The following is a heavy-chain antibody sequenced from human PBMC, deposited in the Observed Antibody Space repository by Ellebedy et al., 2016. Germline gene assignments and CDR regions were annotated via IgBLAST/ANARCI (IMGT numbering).Heavy chain of an antibody. Sequence: RGSLRLSCAASGFPFRNYWMSWVRQAPGKGLEWVANIKQDGSEKYYVDSVKGRFTISRDNAKNSLYLQLNSLRAEDTAVYYCAREIVVVTDIFADDAFDIWGQGTMVTVSS. CDR1: GFPFRNYW. D-gene: IGHD2-21*02. V-gene: IGHV3-7*01. CDR2: IKQDGSEK. CDR3: AREIVVVTDIFADDAFDI. J-gene: IGHJ3*02.